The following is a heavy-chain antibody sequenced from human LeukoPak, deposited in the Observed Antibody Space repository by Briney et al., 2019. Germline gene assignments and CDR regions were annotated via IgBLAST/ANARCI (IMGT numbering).Heavy chain of an antibody. CDR1: GYTFTSYG. J-gene: IGHJ4*02. CDR3: ARDRSNDYGDYAIDY. Sequence: ASVKVSCKASGYTFTSYGISWVRQAPGQGLEWMGWISAYNGNTNYAQKLQGRVTMTTDTSTSTAYMELRSLRSDDTAVYYCARDRSNDYGDYAIDYWGQGTLVTVSS. CDR2: ISAYNGNT. D-gene: IGHD4-17*01. V-gene: IGHV1-18*01.